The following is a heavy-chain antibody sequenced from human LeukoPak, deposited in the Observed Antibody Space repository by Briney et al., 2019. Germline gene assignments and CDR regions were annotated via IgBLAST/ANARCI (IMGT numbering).Heavy chain of an antibody. J-gene: IGHJ3*02. Sequence: GGSLGLSCVASGFTFSSYAMNWVRQAPGKGLGWVSVISGSGGSTYYADSVKGRFTISRDNSKNTLYLQMNSLRAEGTAVYYCAKRWGTSHGAFDIWGQGTMVTVSS. D-gene: IGHD3-16*01. V-gene: IGHV3-23*01. CDR3: AKRWGTSHGAFDI. CDR2: ISGSGGST. CDR1: GFTFSSYA.